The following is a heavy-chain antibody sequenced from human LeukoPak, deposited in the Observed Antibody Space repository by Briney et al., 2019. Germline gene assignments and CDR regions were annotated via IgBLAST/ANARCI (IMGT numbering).Heavy chain of an antibody. J-gene: IGHJ6*02. CDR2: IYDSGST. CDR1: GVSISSYY. CDR3: ARVGGTNYYYYGMDV. V-gene: IGHV4-59*01. Sequence: SETLSLTCTVSGVSISSYYWSWIRQPPGKGLEWIGYIYDSGSTNYSPSLKSRVTISVDTSKNQFSLKLSSVTAADTAVYYCARVGGTNYYYYGMDVWGQGTTVTVSS. D-gene: IGHD1-1*01.